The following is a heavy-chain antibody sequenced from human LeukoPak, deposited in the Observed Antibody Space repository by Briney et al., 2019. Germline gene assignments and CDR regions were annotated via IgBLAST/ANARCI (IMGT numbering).Heavy chain of an antibody. CDR2: IWYDGSNK. V-gene: IGHV3-30*02. CDR1: GFTFSIYG. Sequence: PGGSLRLSCAASGFTFSIYGMHWVRQAPDKGLEWVAFIWYDGSNKYYADSVKGRFTISRDNSKNTLYLQMNSLRTEDTAVYYCAKDRSGSYHNRFDPWGQGTLVTVSS. J-gene: IGHJ5*02. CDR3: AKDRSGSYHNRFDP. D-gene: IGHD1-26*01.